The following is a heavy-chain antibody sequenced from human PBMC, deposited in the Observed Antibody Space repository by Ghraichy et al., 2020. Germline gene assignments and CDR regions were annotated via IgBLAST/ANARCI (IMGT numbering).Heavy chain of an antibody. CDR3: ASGTGWLQTY. V-gene: IGHV4-59*01. D-gene: IGHD5-18*01. CDR1: GGSISNYY. Sequence: SETLSLTCTVSGGSISNYYCNWFRQLPGKGLEWIGYVHGSGSTKYHPSLASRVTVTSDTAKNEFSLSLTSMTPADTAVYYCASGTGWLQTYWGQGTLVTVSP. J-gene: IGHJ4*02. CDR2: VHGSGST.